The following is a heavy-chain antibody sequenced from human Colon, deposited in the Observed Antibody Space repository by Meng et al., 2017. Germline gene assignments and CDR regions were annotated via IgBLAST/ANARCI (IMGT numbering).Heavy chain of an antibody. CDR3: AVGPWELDY. D-gene: IGHD1-26*01. V-gene: IGHV4-61*01. CDR2: VDYYWNI. CDR1: GGSVSSGSHY. J-gene: IGHJ4*02. Sequence: QVQLHESGPGLVRPSETLSLTCNVSGGSVSSGSHYWSWIRQPPGKGLEFIAYVDYYWNINYNPSLNSRATVSIDTSKTQFSLKVTSVTAADTAVYYCAVGPWELDYWGQGILVTVSS.